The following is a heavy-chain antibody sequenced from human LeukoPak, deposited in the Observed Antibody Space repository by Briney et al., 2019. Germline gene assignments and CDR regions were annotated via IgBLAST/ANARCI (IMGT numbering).Heavy chain of an antibody. V-gene: IGHV3-74*01. CDR3: ARGGLTPDY. D-gene: IGHD3-9*01. CDR1: GFTFDDYA. CDR2: ITSDGSNT. J-gene: IGHJ4*02. Sequence: GGSLRLSCAASGFTFDDYAMHWVRQPPGKGLEWVSRITSDGSNTAYADSVKGRFTISRDNAKNTLYLQMNSLRAEDTAVYYCARGGLTPDYWGQGTLVTVSS.